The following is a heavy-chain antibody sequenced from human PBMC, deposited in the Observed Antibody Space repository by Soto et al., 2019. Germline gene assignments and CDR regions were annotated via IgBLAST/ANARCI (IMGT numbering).Heavy chain of an antibody. CDR3: AKAAGGFYYYYYMDV. J-gene: IGHJ6*03. V-gene: IGHV3-23*01. CDR2: ISGSGGST. CDR1: VFTFSSYA. Sequence: GGSLRLSCAASVFTFSSYAMSWVRQAPGKGLEWGSAISGSGGSTYYADSVKGRFTISRDNSKNTLYLQMNSLRAEDTAVYYCAKAAGGFYYYYYMDVWGKGTTVTVSS.